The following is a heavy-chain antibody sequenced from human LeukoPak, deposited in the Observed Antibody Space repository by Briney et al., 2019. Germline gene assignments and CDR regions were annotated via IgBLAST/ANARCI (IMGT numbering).Heavy chain of an antibody. CDR2: IYYSGST. V-gene: IGHV4-59*08. CDR3: ARSGGIVATTRSGRSYYYGMDV. CDR1: GGSISSYY. D-gene: IGHD5-12*01. J-gene: IGHJ6*02. Sequence: PSETLSLTCTVSGGSISSYYWSWIRQPPGKGLEWIGYIYYSGSTNYNPSLKSRVTISVDTSKNQFSLKLSSVTAADTAVYYCARSGGIVATTRSGRSYYYGMDVRGQGTTVTDSS.